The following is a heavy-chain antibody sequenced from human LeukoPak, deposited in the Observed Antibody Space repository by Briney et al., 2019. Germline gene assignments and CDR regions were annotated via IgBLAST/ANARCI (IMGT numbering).Heavy chain of an antibody. D-gene: IGHD6-13*01. CDR1: GFTFTSYS. V-gene: IGHV3-21*01. CDR3: ARDLPSSDAFDI. J-gene: IGHJ3*02. CDR2: ISSSSIYI. Sequence: LGGSLRLSCAASGFTFTSYSMNWVRQAPGKGLEWVSSISSSSIYIYYADSVKGRFTISRDNAKNSLYLQMNSLRAEDTAVYYCARDLPSSDAFDIWGQGTMVTVSS.